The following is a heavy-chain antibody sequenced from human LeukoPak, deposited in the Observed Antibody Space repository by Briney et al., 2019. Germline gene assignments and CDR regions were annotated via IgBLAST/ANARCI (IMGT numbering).Heavy chain of an antibody. V-gene: IGHV5-51*01. CDR1: GYSFTSYW. Sequence: GESLKISCKGSGYSFTSYWIGWVRQMPGKGLESMGIIYPGDSDTRYSPSFQGQVTISADKSISTAYLQWSSLKASDTAMYYCARPSDNDYSNYRLHDAFDIWGQGTMVTVSS. CDR3: ARPSDNDYSNYRLHDAFDI. D-gene: IGHD4-11*01. CDR2: IYPGDSDT. J-gene: IGHJ3*02.